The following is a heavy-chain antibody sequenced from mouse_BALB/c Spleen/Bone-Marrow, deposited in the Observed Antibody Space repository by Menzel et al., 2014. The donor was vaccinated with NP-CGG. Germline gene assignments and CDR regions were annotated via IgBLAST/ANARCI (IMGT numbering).Heavy chain of an antibody. CDR2: INPSNDTP. CDR3: TRSGYYSYGWYFDV. V-gene: IGHV1S81*02. CDR1: GYTFTNYF. Sequence: VQLQQSGAELVKPGASVKLSCRVSGYTFTNYFVYWVKQRPGQGLEWIGEINPSNDTPNFNEKFKSKATLTVDKSSSTAYMQLSSLTSEDSAVYYCTRSGYYSYGWYFDVWGAGTAVTVSS. D-gene: IGHD1-2*01. J-gene: IGHJ1*01.